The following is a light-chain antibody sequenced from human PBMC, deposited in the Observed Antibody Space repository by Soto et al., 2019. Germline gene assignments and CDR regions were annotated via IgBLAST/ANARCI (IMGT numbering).Light chain of an antibody. V-gene: IGLV2-14*03. CDR3: SSYTSSSHVV. J-gene: IGLJ2*01. CDR2: DVG. Sequence: QSVLTQPASVSGSPGQSITISCTGTSSDIGGYNYVSWCQQHPGKAPKLMIYDVGDRPSGVSDRFSGSKSGNTASLTISGLQAEDEADYYCSSYTSSSHVVFGGGTKLTVL. CDR1: SSDIGGYNY.